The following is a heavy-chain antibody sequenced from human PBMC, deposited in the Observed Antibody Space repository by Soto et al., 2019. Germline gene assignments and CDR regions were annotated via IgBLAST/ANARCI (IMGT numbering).Heavy chain of an antibody. CDR2: IGTAGDT. CDR3: ARISSSWCYDY. D-gene: IGHD6-13*01. V-gene: IGHV3-13*01. CDR1: GFTFSSYD. J-gene: IGHJ4*02. Sequence: GGSLRLSCAASGFTFSSYDMHWVRQATGKGLEWVSAIGTAGDTYYPGSVKGRFTISRENAKNSLYLQMNSLRAGDTAVYYCARISSSWCYDYWDQGTLVTVSS.